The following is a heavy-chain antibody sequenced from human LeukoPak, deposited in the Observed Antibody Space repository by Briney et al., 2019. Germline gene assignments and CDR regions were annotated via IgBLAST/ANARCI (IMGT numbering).Heavy chain of an antibody. D-gene: IGHD3-22*01. CDR2: IYYSGSA. J-gene: IGHJ3*01. CDR1: GDSISDYY. V-gene: IGHV4-59*01. Sequence: LETLSLTCTVSGDSISDYYWTWIRQPPGKGLEWIGYIYYSGSAYYNPSLKSRVTISVDTSKSQFSLKLSSVTAADTAVYYCARTYDSSGYSAFHVWGQGTMVTVSS. CDR3: ARTYDSSGYSAFHV.